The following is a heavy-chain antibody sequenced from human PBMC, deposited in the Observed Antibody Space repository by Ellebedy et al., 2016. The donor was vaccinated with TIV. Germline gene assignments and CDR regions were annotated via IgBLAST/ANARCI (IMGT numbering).Heavy chain of an antibody. Sequence: PSETLSLTCAVSGVSITSHFWTWIRQPAGGGLEWIGRLHPSGTPYYNPSLKSRVIMSRDTSKDQFSLKLSSLTAADTAVYYCARHGPQWFDAFDLWGQGTLVTVSS. CDR1: GVSITSHF. V-gene: IGHV4-4*07. D-gene: IGHD3-22*01. CDR3: ARHGPQWFDAFDL. J-gene: IGHJ3*01. CDR2: LHPSGTP.